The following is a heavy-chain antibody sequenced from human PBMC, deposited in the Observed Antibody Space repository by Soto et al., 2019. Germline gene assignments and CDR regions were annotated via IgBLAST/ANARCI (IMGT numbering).Heavy chain of an antibody. V-gene: IGHV3-23*01. J-gene: IGHJ4*02. D-gene: IGHD1-7*01. CDR3: AKLTGTAFY. CDR1: GFTFSNYG. Sequence: EVQLLESGGGLVQPGGSLRLSCTASGFTFSNYGMSWVRQAPGQGLEWVSGISGSGGSTYYADSVKGRFTISRDNSKNTLYLQMNSLRAEDTAVYYCAKLTGTAFYWGQGTLVTVSP. CDR2: ISGSGGST.